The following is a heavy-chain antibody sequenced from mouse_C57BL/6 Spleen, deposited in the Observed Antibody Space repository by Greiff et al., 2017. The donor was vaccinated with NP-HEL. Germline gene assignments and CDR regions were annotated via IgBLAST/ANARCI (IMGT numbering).Heavy chain of an antibody. CDR2: ISSGSSTI. Sequence: EVKLVESGGGLVKPGGSLKLSCAASGFTFSDYGMHWVRQAPEKGLEWVAYISSGSSTIYYADTVKGRFTISRDNAKNTLFLQMTSLRSEDTAMYYCARGTTVVDPWFAYWGQGTLVTVSA. D-gene: IGHD1-1*01. CDR3: ARGTTVVDPWFAY. V-gene: IGHV5-17*01. CDR1: GFTFSDYG. J-gene: IGHJ3*01.